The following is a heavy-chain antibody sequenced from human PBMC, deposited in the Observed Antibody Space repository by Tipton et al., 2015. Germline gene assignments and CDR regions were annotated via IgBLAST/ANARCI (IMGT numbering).Heavy chain of an antibody. CDR2: IKQDGSEK. Sequence: GSLRLSCAASGFTFSSYWMSWVRQAPGKGLEWVANIKQDGSEKYYVDSVKGRFTISRDNAKNSLYLQMNSLRAEDSAIYYCARGRFGDLPYFDSWGQGTLVTVSS. V-gene: IGHV3-7*04. CDR3: ARGRFGDLPYFDS. J-gene: IGHJ4*02. CDR1: GFTFSSYW. D-gene: IGHD3-10*01.